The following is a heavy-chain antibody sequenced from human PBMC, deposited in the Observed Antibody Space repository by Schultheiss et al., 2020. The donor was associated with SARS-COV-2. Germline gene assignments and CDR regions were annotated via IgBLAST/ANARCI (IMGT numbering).Heavy chain of an antibody. V-gene: IGHV3-15*07. J-gene: IGHJ3*02. Sequence: SCAASGFTFSSYGMHWVRQAPGKGLEWVGRIKSKTDGGTTDYAAPVKGRFTISRDNSKNTLYLQMNSLRAEDTAVYYCAKDLVDAFDIWGQGTMVTVSS. CDR3: AKDLVDAFDI. CDR2: IKSKTDGGTT. CDR1: GFTFSSYG. D-gene: IGHD6-6*01.